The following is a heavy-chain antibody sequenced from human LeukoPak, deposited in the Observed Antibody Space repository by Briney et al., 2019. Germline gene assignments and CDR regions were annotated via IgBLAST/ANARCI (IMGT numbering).Heavy chain of an antibody. CDR1: ADAITSHFY. Sequence: NPSETLSLTCIVSADAITSHFYWGWIRPSPGEGGKGLEWIASVYHSGAEYVNPSLKSRVTTSVDTSKSQFYLTLTSVTAADTAVYYCARHHAQRVRFLEWLLGGAFDYWGQGTLVTVSS. CDR2: VYHSGAE. J-gene: IGHJ4*02. CDR3: ARHHAQRVRFLEWLLGGAFDY. V-gene: IGHV4-38-2*02. D-gene: IGHD3-3*01.